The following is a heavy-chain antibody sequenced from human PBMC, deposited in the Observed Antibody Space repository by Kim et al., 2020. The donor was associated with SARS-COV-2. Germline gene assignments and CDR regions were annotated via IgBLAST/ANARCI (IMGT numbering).Heavy chain of an antibody. D-gene: IGHD3-22*01. V-gene: IGHV4-31*02. CDR3: ARAPTMIVGVLTFDT. Sequence: PPLTSRVTISVDTSKNQFSLKLSTVTAADTDVYYCARAPTMIVGVLTFDTWGQGTIGTVSS. J-gene: IGHJ3*02.